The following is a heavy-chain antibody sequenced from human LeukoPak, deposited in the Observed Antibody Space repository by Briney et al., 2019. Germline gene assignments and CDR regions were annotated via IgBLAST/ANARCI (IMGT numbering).Heavy chain of an antibody. CDR3: ARDRVAEYSGSHSGAFDI. V-gene: IGHV4-31*03. CDR2: IYNSGST. J-gene: IGHJ3*02. Sequence: SETLSLTCTVSGGSLSSSGYYWSWIRQHPGKGLEWIGHIYNSGSTYYNPSLKSRLTISVDTSKNQFSLKLTSVTVADTAVYYCARDRVAEYSGSHSGAFDIWGQGTMVTVSS. CDR1: GGSLSSSGYY. D-gene: IGHD1-26*01.